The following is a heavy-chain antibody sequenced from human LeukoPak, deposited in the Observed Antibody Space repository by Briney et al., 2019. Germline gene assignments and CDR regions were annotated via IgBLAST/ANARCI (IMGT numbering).Heavy chain of an antibody. V-gene: IGHV3-21*01. Sequence: GGSLRLSCTASGFTFSRYSMLWVRQAPGKGLEWVSSISSSSSYIYYADAVKGRFTISRDNAKNSLYLQMNSLRAEDTAVYYCARDEAVASDYWGQGTLVTVSS. CDR2: ISSSSSYI. J-gene: IGHJ4*02. CDR3: ARDEAVASDY. CDR1: GFTFSRYS. D-gene: IGHD6-19*01.